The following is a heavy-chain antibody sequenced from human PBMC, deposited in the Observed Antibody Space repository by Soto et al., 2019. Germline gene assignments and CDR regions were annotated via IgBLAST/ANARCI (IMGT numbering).Heavy chain of an antibody. J-gene: IGHJ6*03. D-gene: IGHD3-9*01. CDR3: ASNSGSNYDILTGYYGYDYYMDV. Sequence: GASVTVSCTVSGYTLTELSMHWVRQAPGKGLEWMGGLDPEDGETSYAQKFQGRVTMTEDTSTSTVYMELSSLRSEDTAVYYCASNSGSNYDILTGYYGYDYYMDVWGKGTTVTVSS. V-gene: IGHV1-24*01. CDR1: GYTLTELS. CDR2: LDPEDGET.